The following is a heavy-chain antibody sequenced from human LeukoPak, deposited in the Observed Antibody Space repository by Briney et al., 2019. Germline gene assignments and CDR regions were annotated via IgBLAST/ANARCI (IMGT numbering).Heavy chain of an antibody. CDR2: INPNSGGT. J-gene: IGHJ6*03. V-gene: IGHV1-2*02. CDR3: ARTTEGGYTYDYFYYYYMDV. CDR1: GYTFTSYA. D-gene: IGHD5-18*01. Sequence: ASVKVSCKSSGYTFTSYAMNWVRQAPGQGLEWMGWINPNSGGTNYAQKFQGRVTMTRDTSISTAYMELSRPRSDDTAVYYCARTTEGGYTYDYFYYYYMDVWGKGTTVTISS.